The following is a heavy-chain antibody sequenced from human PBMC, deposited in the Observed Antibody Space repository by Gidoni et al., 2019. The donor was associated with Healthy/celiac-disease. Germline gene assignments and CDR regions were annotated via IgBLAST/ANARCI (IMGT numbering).Heavy chain of an antibody. D-gene: IGHD3-10*01. J-gene: IGHJ4*02. V-gene: IGHV3-23*01. Sequence: EVQLLESGGGLVQPGGSLRLSCAASGFTFSSYAMSWVRQAPGKGLEWVSAISGSGGSTYYADSVKGRFTISRDNSKNTLYLQMNSLRAEDTAVYYCAKDKITMVRGVIIEEDWDQGTLVTVSS. CDR1: GFTFSSYA. CDR2: ISGSGGST. CDR3: AKDKITMVRGVIIEED.